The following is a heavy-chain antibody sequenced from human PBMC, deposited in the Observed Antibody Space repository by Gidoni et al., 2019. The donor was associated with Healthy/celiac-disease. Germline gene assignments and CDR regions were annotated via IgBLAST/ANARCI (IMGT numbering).Heavy chain of an antibody. CDR1: GFTFSDNY. V-gene: IGHV3-11*01. CDR3: ARDSHYGDYENGMDV. D-gene: IGHD4-17*01. J-gene: IGHJ6*02. Sequence: QVQRVESGGGLVKPGGSLRLSCAASGFTFSDNYMSWIRQAPGQWLEWFSYISSSGSTIYYADSVKRRFTISRDNAKNSLYLQMNSLRAEDTAVYYCARDSHYGDYENGMDVWGQGTTVTVSS. CDR2: ISSSGSTI.